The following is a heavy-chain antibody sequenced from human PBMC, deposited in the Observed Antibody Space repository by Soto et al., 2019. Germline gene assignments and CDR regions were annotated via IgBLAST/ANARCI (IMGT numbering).Heavy chain of an antibody. CDR1: GGTFSSYT. D-gene: IGHD3-10*01. J-gene: IGHJ6*02. Sequence: QVQLVQSGAEVKKPGSSVKVSCKASGGTFSSYTISWVRQAPGQGLEWMGRIIPILGIANYAQKFQGRVTITADKSTSTAYMELSSLRSEDTAVYYCAREGITMVRGDGMDVWGQGTTVTVSS. CDR2: IIPILGIA. CDR3: AREGITMVRGDGMDV. V-gene: IGHV1-69*08.